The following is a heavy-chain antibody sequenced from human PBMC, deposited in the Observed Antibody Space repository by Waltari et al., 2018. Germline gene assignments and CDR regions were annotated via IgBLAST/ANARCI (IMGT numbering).Heavy chain of an antibody. CDR1: GGSFSGYY. V-gene: IGHV4-34*01. J-gene: IGHJ4*02. CDR2: INHSGST. D-gene: IGHD6-19*01. Sequence: QVQLQQWGAGLLKPSETLSLTCAVYGGSFSGYYWSWIRQPPGKGLVGNGEINHSGSTTHHPSLKSRVTISVDTSKNQFSLKLSSVTAADTAVYYCARTDSSGWYEIPLDYWGQGTLVTVSS. CDR3: ARTDSSGWYEIPLDY.